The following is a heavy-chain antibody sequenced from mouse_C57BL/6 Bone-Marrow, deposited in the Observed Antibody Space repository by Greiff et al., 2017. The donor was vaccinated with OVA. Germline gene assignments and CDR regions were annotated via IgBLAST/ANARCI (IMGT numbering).Heavy chain of an antibody. Sequence: EVQVVESGGGLVQPGGSMKLSCVASGFTFSNYWMNWVRQSPEKGLEWVALIRLKSDNYETYYAEFVKGRLTISRDDSKGSVYLQMNNLHAEDTRIYYCTSLANWDHYAMDYWGQGTSVTVSS. V-gene: IGHV6-3*01. CDR3: TSLANWDHYAMDY. D-gene: IGHD4-1*01. CDR2: IRLKSDNYET. CDR1: GFTFSNYW. J-gene: IGHJ4*01.